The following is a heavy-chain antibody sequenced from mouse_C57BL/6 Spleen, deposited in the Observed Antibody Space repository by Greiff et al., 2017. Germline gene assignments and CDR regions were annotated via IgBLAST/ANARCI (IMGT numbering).Heavy chain of an antibody. CDR3: ARVNYYGSSYPLFDY. D-gene: IGHD1-1*01. V-gene: IGHV1-64*01. CDR1: GYTFTSYW. CDR2: IHPNSGST. J-gene: IGHJ2*01. Sequence: QVQLQQPGAELVKPGASVKLSCKASGYTFTSYWMHWVKQRPGQGLEWIGMIHPNSGSTNYNEKFKSKATLTVDKSSSTAYMQLSSLTSEDSAVYYCARVNYYGSSYPLFDYWGQGTTLTVSS.